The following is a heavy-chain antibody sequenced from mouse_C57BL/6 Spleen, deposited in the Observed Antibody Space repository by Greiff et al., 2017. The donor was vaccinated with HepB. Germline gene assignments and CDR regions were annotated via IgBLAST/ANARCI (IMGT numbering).Heavy chain of an antibody. CDR3: ARNGNYVGYAMDY. CDR1: GYTFTSYW. Sequence: QVQLQQPGAELVKPGASVKLSCKASGYTFTSYWMQWVKQRPGHGLEWIGEIDPSDSYTNYNQKFKGKATLTVDTSSSTAYMQLSSLTSEDSAVYYCARNGNYVGYAMDYWGQGTSVTVSS. D-gene: IGHD2-1*01. J-gene: IGHJ4*01. V-gene: IGHV1-50*01. CDR2: IDPSDSYT.